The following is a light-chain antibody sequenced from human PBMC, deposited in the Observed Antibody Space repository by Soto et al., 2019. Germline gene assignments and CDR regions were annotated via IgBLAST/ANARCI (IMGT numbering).Light chain of an antibody. Sequence: EIVLTQSPGTLSLSPGERATLSCRASQSVSSNLAWYQQKPGQGPRLLIYGASTRATGIPARFSGSGSGTEFTLTISSLQSEDFAVYYCQQYNNWPLTFGGGTKVDIK. CDR1: QSVSSN. CDR3: QQYNNWPLT. V-gene: IGKV3-15*01. CDR2: GAS. J-gene: IGKJ4*01.